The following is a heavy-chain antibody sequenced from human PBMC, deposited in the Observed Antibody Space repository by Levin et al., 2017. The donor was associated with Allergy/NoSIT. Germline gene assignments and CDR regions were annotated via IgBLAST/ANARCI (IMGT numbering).Heavy chain of an antibody. CDR3: ARAGTIFGVVPPDV. V-gene: IGHV4-34*01. J-gene: IGHJ6*02. CDR2: INHSGST. CDR1: GGSFSGYY. D-gene: IGHD3-3*01. Sequence: PSETLSLTCAVYGGSFSGYYWSWIRQPPGKGLEWIGEINHSGSTNYNPSLKSRVTISVDTSKNQFSLKLSSVTAADTAVYYCARAGTIFGVVPPDVWGQGTTVTVSS.